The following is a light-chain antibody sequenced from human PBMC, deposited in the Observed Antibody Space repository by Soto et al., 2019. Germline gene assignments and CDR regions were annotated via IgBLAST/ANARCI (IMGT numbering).Light chain of an antibody. J-gene: IGLJ3*02. CDR1: NIGSKN. V-gene: IGLV3-9*01. CDR3: QVWDSTYARV. CDR2: RDS. Sequence: SYELTQPLSVSVALGQTARITCGGNNIGSKNVHWYQQKPGQAPVLVIYRDSNRPSGIPERFSGSNSGNTATLTISRAQAGDEADSYCQVWDSTYARVFGGGTNLTVL.